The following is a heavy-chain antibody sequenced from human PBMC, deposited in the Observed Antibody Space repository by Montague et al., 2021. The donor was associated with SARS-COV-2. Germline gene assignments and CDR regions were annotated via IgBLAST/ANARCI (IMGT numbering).Heavy chain of an antibody. CDR1: GGSFSSSVSY. V-gene: IGHV4-39*01. Sequence: SETLSLTCSVSGGSFSSSVSYWGWLRQAPGKGLEWIGDLHYAGSAYYNPSLRSRVTISADTSKNQFSLKLNSVTAADTAVYYCVATYNGNWYYFDYWGQGTLVTVPS. D-gene: IGHD6-13*01. CDR3: VATYNGNWYYFDY. J-gene: IGHJ4*02. CDR2: LHYAGSA.